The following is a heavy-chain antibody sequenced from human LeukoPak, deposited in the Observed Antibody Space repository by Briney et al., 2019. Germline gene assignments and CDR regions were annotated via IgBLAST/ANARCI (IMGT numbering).Heavy chain of an antibody. D-gene: IGHD3-9*01. V-gene: IGHV1-18*01. CDR2: STHHRGDT. CDR3: ARGDPDVLTGQNWFDP. CDR1: GYTFTYCG. J-gene: IGHJ5*02. Sequence: ASVKLSCKASGYTFTYCGNIWVRLPPGQGLEWMGWSTHHRGDTEYAHNVQRTVTLTADSPTSTAYLERRSLRSVNTAMYYCARGDPDVLTGQNWFDPWGEGTLVTASS.